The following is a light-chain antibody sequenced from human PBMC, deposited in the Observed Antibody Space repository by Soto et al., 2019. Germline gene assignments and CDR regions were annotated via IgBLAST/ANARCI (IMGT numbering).Light chain of an antibody. V-gene: IGLV1-36*01. CDR2: YDD. CDR1: RSNIGNNA. CDR3: AVWDDNLNGVV. J-gene: IGLJ2*01. Sequence: QSVLTQPPSVSEAPRQRVTISCSGSRSNIGNNAVNWYQQLPGKAPKLHIYYDDLLSSGVSDRYSGSKSGTSASLAISGLLSEDEADYYCAVWDDNLNGVVFGGGTKVTVL.